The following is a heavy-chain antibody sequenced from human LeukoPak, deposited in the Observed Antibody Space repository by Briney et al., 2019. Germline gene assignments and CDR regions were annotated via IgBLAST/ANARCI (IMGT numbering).Heavy chain of an antibody. CDR3: ARGGRYSGYDYPVDY. CDR2: IYHSGST. V-gene: IGHV4-38-2*02. CDR1: GYSISSGYY. D-gene: IGHD5-12*01. Sequence: NPSETLSLTCTVSGYSISSGYYWGWIRQPPGKGLEWIGSIYHSGSTYYNPSLKSRVTISVDTSKNQFSLKLSSVTAADTAVYYCARGGRYSGYDYPVDYWGQGTLVTVSS. J-gene: IGHJ4*02.